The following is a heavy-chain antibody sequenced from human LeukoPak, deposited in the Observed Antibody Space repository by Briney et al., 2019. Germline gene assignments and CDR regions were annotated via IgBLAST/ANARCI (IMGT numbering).Heavy chain of an antibody. Sequence: GGSLRLSCAASGFTFGSYAVSWVRQAPGKGLEWVSGTGGSGGSIYYADSVKGRFTISRDNPKNTLYLQMNSLRGEDTAVYYCARDLYGSGSYYFDYWGQGTLVTVSS. J-gene: IGHJ4*02. CDR3: ARDLYGSGSYYFDY. CDR1: GFTFGSYA. D-gene: IGHD3-10*01. V-gene: IGHV3-23*01. CDR2: TGGSGGSI.